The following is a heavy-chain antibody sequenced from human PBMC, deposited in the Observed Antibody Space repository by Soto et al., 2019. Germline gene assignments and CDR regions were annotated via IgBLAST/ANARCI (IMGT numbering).Heavy chain of an antibody. D-gene: IGHD1-26*01. CDR1: GASITSNNW. V-gene: IGHV4-4*02. Sequence: QVQLQESGPGLVKPSGTLSLTCAVSGASITSNNWWSWVRQPPGKGLEWIGEIFHSGSTYYNPSLKTRRTISGDKSKNQCSLKLSSVTAADTAVYYCARVYSGSYSDSWGRGTLVTVSS. J-gene: IGHJ4*02. CDR2: IFHSGST. CDR3: ARVYSGSYSDS.